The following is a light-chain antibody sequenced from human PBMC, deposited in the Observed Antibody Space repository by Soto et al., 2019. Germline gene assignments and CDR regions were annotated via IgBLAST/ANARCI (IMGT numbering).Light chain of an antibody. V-gene: IGLV2-8*01. Sequence: QSALTQPPSASGSPGQSVTISCTGASSDIRDYNYVSWYQQHPGKAPKLIISEATNRPSGVPDRFSGSNSGNMASLTVSGLQSEDEAVYYCGSKAGSIKHVVFGGGTQLTVL. CDR3: GSKAGSIKHVV. CDR2: EAT. J-gene: IGLJ2*01. CDR1: SSDIRDYNY.